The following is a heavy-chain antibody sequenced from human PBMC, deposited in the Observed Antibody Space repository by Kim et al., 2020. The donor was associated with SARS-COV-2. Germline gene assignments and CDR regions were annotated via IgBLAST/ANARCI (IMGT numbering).Heavy chain of an antibody. CDR2: TYYRSKWYN. CDR3: ARGTNYYDSSGYYYYGMDV. CDR1: GDSVSSNSAA. Sequence: SQTLSLTCAISGDSVSSNSAAWNWIRQSPSRGLEWLGRTYYRSKWYNDYAVSVKSRITINPDTSKNQFSLQLNSVTPEDTAVYYCARGTNYYDSSGYYYYGMDVWGQGTTDTVSS. D-gene: IGHD3-22*01. J-gene: IGHJ6*02. V-gene: IGHV6-1*01.